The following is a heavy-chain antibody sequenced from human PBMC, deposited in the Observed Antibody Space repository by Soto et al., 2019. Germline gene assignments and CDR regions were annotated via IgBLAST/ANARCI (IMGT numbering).Heavy chain of an antibody. CDR1: GFTFSTYG. CDR3: AKDFKVYGRNYGNLNYYYGMDV. D-gene: IGHD3-10*01. J-gene: IGHJ6*02. CDR2: ISYDGYLK. V-gene: IGHV3-30*18. Sequence: GGSLRLSCAASGFTFSTYGMQWVRQAPGKGLEWVAVISYDGYLKYYVDAVKGRFTVARDNSKNTLFLEMNSLRVEDTAVYFCAKDFKVYGRNYGNLNYYYGMDVWGQGTTVTVSS.